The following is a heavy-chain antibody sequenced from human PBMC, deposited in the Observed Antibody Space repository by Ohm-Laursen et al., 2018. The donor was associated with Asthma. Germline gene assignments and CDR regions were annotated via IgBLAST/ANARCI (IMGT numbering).Heavy chain of an antibody. CDR3: ARGAFYYESTGYYFFDH. CDR1: GDSINSGNNY. D-gene: IGHD3-22*01. CDR2: IYYSGLT. Sequence: QTLSLTCTVSGDSINSGNNYWSWIRQHPGKGLEWIGYIYYSGLTYSNPSLRSRVIISVDTSKNQFSLNLTSVTAADMAVYYCARGAFYYESTGYYFFDHWGQGALVTVSS. V-gene: IGHV4-31*03. J-gene: IGHJ4*02.